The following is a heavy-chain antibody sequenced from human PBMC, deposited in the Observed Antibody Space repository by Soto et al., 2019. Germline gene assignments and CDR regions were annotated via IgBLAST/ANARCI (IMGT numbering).Heavy chain of an antibody. Sequence: GGSLRLSCAASGFTFDDYGMSWVRQAPGKGLEWVSGINWNGGSTGYADSVKGRFTISRDNAKNSLYLQMNSLRAEDTALYYCARSGRRITMIVGAFDIWGQGTMVTVSS. J-gene: IGHJ3*02. CDR1: GFTFDDYG. V-gene: IGHV3-20*04. CDR2: INWNGGST. CDR3: ARSGRRITMIVGAFDI. D-gene: IGHD3-22*01.